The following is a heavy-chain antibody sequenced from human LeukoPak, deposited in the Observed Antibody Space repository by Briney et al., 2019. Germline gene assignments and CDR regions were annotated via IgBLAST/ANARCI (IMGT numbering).Heavy chain of an antibody. CDR1: GFPFSSYW. V-gene: IGHV3-7*04. Sequence: GGSLRLSCVASGFPFSSYWMTWVRQAPGKGLEWVANIKQDGSKKSYVDSVKGRFTISRDNAKNSLYLQMNSLRAEDTAIYYCTRVGYIDEGNDYWGQGTLVTVSS. CDR2: IKQDGSKK. D-gene: IGHD5-24*01. CDR3: TRVGYIDEGNDY. J-gene: IGHJ4*02.